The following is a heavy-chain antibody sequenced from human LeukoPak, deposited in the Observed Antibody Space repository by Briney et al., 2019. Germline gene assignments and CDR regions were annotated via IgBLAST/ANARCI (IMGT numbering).Heavy chain of an antibody. D-gene: IGHD3-9*01. CDR2: INSDGSST. V-gene: IGHV3-74*01. CDR3: ARDRVLRFLDWSYDAFDI. CDR1: GFTFDDYG. J-gene: IGHJ3*02. Sequence: GGSLRLSCAASGFTFDDYGMSWVRQAPGKGLEWVSGINSDGSSTSYPDSVKGRFTISRDNAKNTLYLQMNSLRAEDTAVYYCARDRVLRFLDWSYDAFDIWGQGTMVTVSS.